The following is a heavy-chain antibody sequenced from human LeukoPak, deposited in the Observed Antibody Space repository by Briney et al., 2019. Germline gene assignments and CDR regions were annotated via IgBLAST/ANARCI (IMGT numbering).Heavy chain of an antibody. CDR2: IIPILGIA. J-gene: IGHJ4*02. CDR1: GGTFSSYA. CDR3: ARVTTGLSFDY. Sequence: GASVKVSCKASGGTFSSYAISWVRQAPGQGLEWMGRIIPILGIANYAQKFQGRVTITADKSTSTAYMELSSLRSEDTAVYYCARVTTGLSFDYWGQGTLVTVSS. D-gene: IGHD4-17*01. V-gene: IGHV1-69*04.